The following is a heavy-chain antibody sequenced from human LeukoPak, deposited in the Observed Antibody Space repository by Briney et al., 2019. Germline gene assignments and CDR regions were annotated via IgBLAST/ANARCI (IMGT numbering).Heavy chain of an antibody. Sequence: PGGSLRLSCAASGFTFSSYWMSWVRQAPGKGLEWVANIKQDGSEKYYVDSVKGRFTISRDNAKNSLYLQMNSLRAEDTAVYYCARAYDILTGYLGRTFDYWGQRTLVTVSS. J-gene: IGHJ4*02. V-gene: IGHV3-7*01. D-gene: IGHD3-9*01. CDR2: IKQDGSEK. CDR1: GFTFSSYW. CDR3: ARAYDILTGYLGRTFDY.